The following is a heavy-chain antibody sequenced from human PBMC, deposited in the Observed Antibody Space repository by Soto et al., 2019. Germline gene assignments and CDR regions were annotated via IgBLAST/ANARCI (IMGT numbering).Heavy chain of an antibody. CDR3: ARGQAPGYSYAMGGPFYY. Sequence: PGESLRLSCASSGFPFSSYALPWVRQAPGKGLEWVAVISYDGSNKYYADSVKGRFTISRDNSKNTLYLQMNSLRAEDTAVYFFARGQAPGYSYAMGGPFYYWGQGT. CDR2: ISYDGSNK. J-gene: IGHJ4*02. V-gene: IGHV3-30-3*01. CDR1: GFPFSSYA. D-gene: IGHD5-18*01.